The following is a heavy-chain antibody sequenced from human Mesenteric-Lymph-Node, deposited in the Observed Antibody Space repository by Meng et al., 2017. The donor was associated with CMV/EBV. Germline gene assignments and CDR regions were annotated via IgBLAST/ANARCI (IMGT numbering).Heavy chain of an antibody. Sequence: SETLSLTCAVYGGSFSGYYWSWIRQPPGKGLEWIGEINHSGSTNYNPSLKSRVTISVDTSKNQFSLKLSSVTAADTAVYYCAREMATIYWWGNAMDVWGQGTTVTVSS. D-gene: IGHD5-24*01. CDR1: GGSFSGYY. V-gene: IGHV4-34*01. CDR2: INHSGST. CDR3: AREMATIYWWGNAMDV. J-gene: IGHJ6*02.